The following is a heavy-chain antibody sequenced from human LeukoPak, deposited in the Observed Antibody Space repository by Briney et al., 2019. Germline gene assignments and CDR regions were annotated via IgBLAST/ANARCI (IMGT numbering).Heavy chain of an antibody. V-gene: IGHV3-23*01. D-gene: IGHD3-3*01. CDR3: AKLTDHVLYPIFGVVIKHYFDY. CDR2: ISGSGGST. J-gene: IGHJ4*02. CDR1: GFTFSSYA. Sequence: PGGSLRLSCAASGFTFSSYAMSWVRQAPGKGLEWVSAISGSGGSTYYADSVKGRFTISRDNSKNTLYLQMNSLGAEDTAVYYCAKLTDHVLYPIFGVVIKHYFDYWGQGTLVTVSS.